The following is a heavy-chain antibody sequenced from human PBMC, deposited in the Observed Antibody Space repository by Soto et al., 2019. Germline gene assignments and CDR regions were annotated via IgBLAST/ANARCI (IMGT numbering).Heavy chain of an antibody. CDR2: ISAYNGNT. Sequence: QVQLVQSGAEVKKPGASVKVSCKASGYTFTRYGISWVRQAPGQGLEWMGWISAYNGNTNYAQKLQGRVTMTTDTSTSTADMELRSLRSDDTAVYYCAREDYGDYYYYYGMDVWGQGTTVTVSS. V-gene: IGHV1-18*01. J-gene: IGHJ6*02. CDR1: GYTFTRYG. CDR3: AREDYGDYYYYYGMDV. D-gene: IGHD4-17*01.